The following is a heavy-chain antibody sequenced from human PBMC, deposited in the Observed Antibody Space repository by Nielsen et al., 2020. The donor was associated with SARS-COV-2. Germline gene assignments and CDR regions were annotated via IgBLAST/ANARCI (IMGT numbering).Heavy chain of an antibody. CDR2: ISYDGSNK. D-gene: IGHD7-27*01. V-gene: IGHV3-33*05. J-gene: IGHJ6*02. CDR3: ARQLGSYYYYYGMDV. Sequence: WIPQPPGKGLEWVAVISYDGSNKYYADSVKGRFTISRDNAKNSLYLQMNSLRAEDTAVYYCARQLGSYYYYYGMDVWGQGTTVTVSS.